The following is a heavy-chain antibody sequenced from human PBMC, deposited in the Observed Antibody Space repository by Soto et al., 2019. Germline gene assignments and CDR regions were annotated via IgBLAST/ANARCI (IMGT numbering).Heavy chain of an antibody. Sequence: ASVKVSCKASRYTFTSYGISWVRQAPGQGLEWMGWISAYNGNTNYAQKLQGRVTMTTDTSTSTAYMELRSLRSDDTAVYYCARVWVGTTFAYYYGMDVWGQGTTVTVSS. CDR1: RYTFTSYG. D-gene: IGHD1-1*01. CDR2: ISAYNGNT. CDR3: ARVWVGTTFAYYYGMDV. J-gene: IGHJ6*02. V-gene: IGHV1-18*01.